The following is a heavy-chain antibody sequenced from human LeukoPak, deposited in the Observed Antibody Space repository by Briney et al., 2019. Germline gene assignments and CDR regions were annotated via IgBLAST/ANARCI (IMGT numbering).Heavy chain of an antibody. J-gene: IGHJ5*02. CDR3: ARVVAAAKLEGSSFYNWFDP. D-gene: IGHD6-13*01. CDR2: ISYDGSNK. CDR1: GFTFSSYA. V-gene: IGHV3-30*04. Sequence: GRSLRLSCAASGFTFSSYAMHWVRQAPGKGLEWVAVISYDGSNKYYADSVKGRFTISRDNSKNTLYLQMNSLRAEDTAVYYCARVVAAAKLEGSSFYNWFDPWGQGTLVTVSS.